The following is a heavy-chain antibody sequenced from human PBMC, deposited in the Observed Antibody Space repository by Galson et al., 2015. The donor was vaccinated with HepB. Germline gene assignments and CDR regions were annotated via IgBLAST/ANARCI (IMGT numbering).Heavy chain of an antibody. D-gene: IGHD4-17*01. CDR3: ASRGNGDYAWYFDL. CDR1: GGSVSSHF. J-gene: IGHJ2*01. CDR2: IYDTGST. V-gene: IGHV4-59*02. Sequence: SESLSLTCTVSGGSVSSHFWSWIRQPPGKGLEWIGYIYDTGSTKYNPSPKSRVTISVDPSKNQFSLKLTSVTTADTAVYYCASRGNGDYAWYFDLWGRGTLVTVSS.